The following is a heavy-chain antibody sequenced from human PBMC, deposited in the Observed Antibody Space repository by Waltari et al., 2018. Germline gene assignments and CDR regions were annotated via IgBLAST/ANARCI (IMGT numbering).Heavy chain of an antibody. D-gene: IGHD1-26*01. CDR1: GFTFSNYA. CDR2: RSSEAGTT. V-gene: IGHV3-64*01. CDR3: ARDGRATNDY. Sequence: EVQLVESGGGLVQPGGSLRLSCAASGFTFSNYAMQWVRQAPGKRLEEGSGRSSEAGTTHYANSGKGRVIMSRDNSKNTLYLQMGSRRAEDTAVYYCARDGRATNDYWGQGTLVTVSP. J-gene: IGHJ4*02.